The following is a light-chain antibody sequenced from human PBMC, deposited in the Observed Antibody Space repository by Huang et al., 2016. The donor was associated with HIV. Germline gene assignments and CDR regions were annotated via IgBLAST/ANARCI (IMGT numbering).Light chain of an antibody. CDR2: ATS. V-gene: IGKV1-12*01. Sequence: DIQMTQSPSSVSASVGDRVTITCRARQAISSWLAWYQQKPGKAPKLLIYATSSLQRGVPSRFSGSGSGTDFTLTINSLQPEDFATYYCQQANTFPQTFGQGTKVEI. J-gene: IGKJ1*01. CDR1: QAISSW. CDR3: QQANTFPQT.